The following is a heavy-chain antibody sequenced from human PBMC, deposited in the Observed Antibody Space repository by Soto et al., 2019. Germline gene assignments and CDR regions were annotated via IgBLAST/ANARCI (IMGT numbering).Heavy chain of an antibody. V-gene: IGHV1-69*06. J-gene: IGHJ6*02. CDR2: IIPIFGTA. Sequence: QVQLVQSGAEVKKPGSSVKVSCKASGGTFSNYAINWVRQAPGQGLEWMGGIIPIFGTANYSQKFQGRVTTTADKSTNTVYMELNSLTSEDTAVYYCARGDDFDYYYGLDVWGQGTTVTVSS. D-gene: IGHD3-16*01. CDR1: GGTFSNYA. CDR3: ARGDDFDYYYGLDV.